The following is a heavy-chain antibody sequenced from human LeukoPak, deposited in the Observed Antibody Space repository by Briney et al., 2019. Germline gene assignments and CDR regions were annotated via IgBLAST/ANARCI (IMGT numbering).Heavy chain of an antibody. CDR1: GFNFANYG. J-gene: IGHJ4*02. V-gene: IGHV3-49*03. CDR3: TRAGGYDFWIDY. Sequence: GGSLRLSCSPFGFNFANYGVSWFRQAPGQGLEWVGFLRSTVHGGPAEYAASVEGRFINSRDDSKSIAYLQMNSLRTEDTAVYYCTRAGGYDFWIDYWGQGTLVTVSS. D-gene: IGHD3-3*01. CDR2: LRSTVHGGPA.